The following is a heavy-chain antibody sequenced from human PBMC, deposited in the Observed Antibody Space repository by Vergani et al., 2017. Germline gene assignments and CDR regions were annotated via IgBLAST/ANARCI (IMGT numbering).Heavy chain of an antibody. J-gene: IGHJ5*01. V-gene: IGHV3-7*01. CDR3: VRGGLATIYNWFDP. Sequence: EVQLVASGGGLVQRGGSLRRSCEASGFTFSNLWTTWVRQAPGKGLEWVANIKQDGSEDYYVDSVKGRFTITRDNAKKFIYLQMKSLRADDTAVYYCVRGGLATIYNWFDPWGQGTRLTVSS. D-gene: IGHD5-24*01. CDR2: IKQDGSED. CDR1: GFTFSNLW.